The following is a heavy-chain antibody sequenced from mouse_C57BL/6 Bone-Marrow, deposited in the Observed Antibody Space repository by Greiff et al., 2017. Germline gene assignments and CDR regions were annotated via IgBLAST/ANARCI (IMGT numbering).Heavy chain of an antibody. D-gene: IGHD2-4*01. CDR1: GYTFTSYW. V-gene: IGHV1-50*01. CDR2: IDPSDSYT. CDR3: AREAATMTDYFDY. J-gene: IGHJ2*01. Sequence: VPLQQPGAELVKPAASVKLSCKASGYTFTSYWMQWVKQRPGQGLEWIGEIDPSDSYTNYNTKFQGMANLHLDTSSSTAYMQLSSLTSEDSAVYSSAREAATMTDYFDYWGQGTTLTVS.